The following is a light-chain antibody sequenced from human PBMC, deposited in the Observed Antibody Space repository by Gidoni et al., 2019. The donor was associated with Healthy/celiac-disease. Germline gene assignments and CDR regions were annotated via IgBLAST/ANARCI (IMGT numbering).Light chain of an antibody. CDR1: NIGSKS. CDR2: DDS. Sequence: SYVLTQPPSVSVAPGKTARITCGGNNIGSKSVHWYQQKPGQAPVLAVYDDSDRPSGTPERFSGSNSGNTATLTISRVEAGDEADYYCQVWDSSSDHRVFGGGTKLTVL. V-gene: IGLV3-21*03. CDR3: QVWDSSSDHRV. J-gene: IGLJ3*02.